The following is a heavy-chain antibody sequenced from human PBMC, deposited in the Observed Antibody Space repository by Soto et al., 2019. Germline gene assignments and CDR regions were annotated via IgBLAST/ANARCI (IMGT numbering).Heavy chain of an antibody. V-gene: IGHV3-21*02. Sequence: EVQLVESGGGLVKPGGSLRLSCAASGFTFSSYPMHWVRQAPGKGLEWVSSISESGSYIYYATSVRGRLPISSENAKNALSLHINSLGAEDTAVYFCARDGMTRPIDLWGQGTVVTVSS. J-gene: IGHJ4*02. CDR1: GFTFSSYP. CDR2: ISESGSYI. CDR3: ARDGMTRPIDL.